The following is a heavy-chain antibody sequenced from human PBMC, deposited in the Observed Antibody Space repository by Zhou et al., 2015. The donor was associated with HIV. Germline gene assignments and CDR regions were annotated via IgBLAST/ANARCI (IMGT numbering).Heavy chain of an antibody. CDR2: IIPIFGTA. J-gene: IGHJ4*02. Sequence: QVQLVQSGAEVKKPGSSVKVSCKASGGTFSSYAISWVRQAPGQGLEWMGGIIPIFGTANYAQKFQGRVTITADESTSTAYMELSSLRSEDTAVYYCARDGRARLLGTINYFDYWGQGTLVTVSS. CDR3: ARDGRARLLGTINYFDY. D-gene: IGHD7-27*01. CDR1: GGTFSSYA. V-gene: IGHV1-69*12.